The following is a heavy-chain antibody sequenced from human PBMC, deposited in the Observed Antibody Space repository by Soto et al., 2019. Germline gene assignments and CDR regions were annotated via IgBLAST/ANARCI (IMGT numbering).Heavy chain of an antibody. CDR1: GYTFTDYW. V-gene: IGHV5-51*01. D-gene: IGHD3-3*01. CDR2: IYPGDSDT. CDR3: ERNISNLRYYYYAMDV. J-gene: IGHJ6*02. Sequence: GESLKISCKGSGYTFTDYWIGWVRQLPGKGLEWMGIIYPGDSDTRYSPSFQGHVTITVDKSTSTAYLQWNTLKASETAMYYCERNISNLRYYYYAMDVWGQGTTVTVSS.